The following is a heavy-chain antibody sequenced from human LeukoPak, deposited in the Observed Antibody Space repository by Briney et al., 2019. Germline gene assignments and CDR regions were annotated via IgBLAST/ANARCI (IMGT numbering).Heavy chain of an antibody. D-gene: IGHD3-10*01. CDR1: GFTFSSYG. CDR2: ISGSGGST. Sequence: GGSLGLSCAASGFTFSSYGMSWVRQAPGKGLEWVSAISGSGGSTYYADSVKGRFTISRDNPKNTLYLQMNSLRAEDTAVYYCARMDNYYGSGRGNWFDPWGQGTLVTVSS. CDR3: ARMDNYYGSGRGNWFDP. J-gene: IGHJ5*02. V-gene: IGHV3-23*01.